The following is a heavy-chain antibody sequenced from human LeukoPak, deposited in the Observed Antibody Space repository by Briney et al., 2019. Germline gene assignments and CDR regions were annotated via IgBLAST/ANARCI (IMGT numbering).Heavy chain of an antibody. CDR3: AKDRPGGSSLDY. CDR2: IYYTGST. D-gene: IGHD6-13*01. V-gene: IGHV4-59*01. J-gene: IGHJ4*02. CDR1: GGSISRDY. Sequence: SETLSLTCTVSGGSISRDYWSWIRQPPGKGLEWIGYIYYTGSTNYNPSLKSRVTISVDTSKNQFSLKLSSVTAADTAVYYCAKDRPGGSSLDYWGQGTLVTVSS.